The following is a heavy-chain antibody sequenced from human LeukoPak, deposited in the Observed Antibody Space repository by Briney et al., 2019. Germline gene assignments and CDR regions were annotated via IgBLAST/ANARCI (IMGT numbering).Heavy chain of an antibody. CDR2: IDWDDDK. CDR3: ARIFVGARLISDAFDI. D-gene: IGHD1-26*01. J-gene: IGHJ3*02. Sequence: SGPTLVNPTQTLTLTCTFSGFSLSTSGMCVSWIRQPPGKALEWLARIDWDDDKYYSTSLKTRLTISKDTSKNQVVLTMTNMDPVDTATYYCARIFVGARLISDAFDIWGQGTMVTVSS. CDR1: GFSLSTSGMC. V-gene: IGHV2-70*11.